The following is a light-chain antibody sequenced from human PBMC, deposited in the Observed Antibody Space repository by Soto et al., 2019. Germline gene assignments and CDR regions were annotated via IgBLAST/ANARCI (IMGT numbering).Light chain of an antibody. V-gene: IGLV2-14*01. J-gene: IGLJ1*01. CDR1: SSDVGAYNF. CDR3: SSYTSSNTPYV. Sequence: QSALTQPASVSGSPGQSITISCTGSSSDVGAYNFVSWYQHHPGKAPKLILYEVTTRPSGVSSRFSGSKSGNTASLTISGLQADEEANYYCSSYTSSNTPYVFGPGTKVTV. CDR2: EVT.